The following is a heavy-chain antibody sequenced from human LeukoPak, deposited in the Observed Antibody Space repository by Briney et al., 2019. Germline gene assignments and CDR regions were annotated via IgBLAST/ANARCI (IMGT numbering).Heavy chain of an antibody. D-gene: IGHD2-21*02. CDR3: AGVDDCGGDCYSFDY. CDR2: ISSSGRTP. Sequence: PGGSLTLSCAASGFTFSHYYMSWIRQAPGKGLEWVSYISSSGRTPYYTASLKGRFTISRDTAKNSLSLQRNSLRAADTAVYYCAGVDDCGGDCYSFDYWGQGTLVTVSS. V-gene: IGHV3-11*01. J-gene: IGHJ4*02. CDR1: GFTFSHYY.